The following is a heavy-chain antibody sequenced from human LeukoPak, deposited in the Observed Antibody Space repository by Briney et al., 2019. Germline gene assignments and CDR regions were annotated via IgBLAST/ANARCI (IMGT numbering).Heavy chain of an antibody. CDR2: IYYNGNM. D-gene: IGHD3-22*01. CDR3: ARGQYYYDSSGYSDY. CDR1: GASTIAYY. V-gene: IGHV4-59*08. J-gene: IGHJ4*02. Sequence: SETLSLTCSVSGASTIAYYWSWIRQPPGKGLEWIGYIYYNGNMSYNPSLKSRVTISIDTSKNQFSLKLTSVTAADTAVYYCARGQYYYDSSGYSDYWGQGTLVTVSS.